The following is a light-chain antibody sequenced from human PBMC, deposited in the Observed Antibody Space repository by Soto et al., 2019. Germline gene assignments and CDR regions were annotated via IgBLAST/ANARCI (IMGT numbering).Light chain of an antibody. CDR1: SSDVGGYNY. CDR2: KVS. J-gene: IGLJ3*02. Sequence: QSALTQPASVSGSPGQSITISCTGTSSDVGGYNYVSWYQQHPGKAPKLMIYKVSNRPSGVYNRFSGSKSGNTASLTISGLQAEDEADYYCSSYTSSSTLVFGGGTKVTVL. V-gene: IGLV2-14*01. CDR3: SSYTSSSTLV.